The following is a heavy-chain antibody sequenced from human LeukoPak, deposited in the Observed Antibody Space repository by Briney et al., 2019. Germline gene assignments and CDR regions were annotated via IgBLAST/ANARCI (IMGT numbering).Heavy chain of an antibody. CDR3: ARDSYDSSDFYFDY. J-gene: IGHJ4*02. Sequence: GGSLRLSCAASGFTFSSYAMSWVRQAPGKGLEWVSAISGSGGSTYYADSVKGRFTISRDNSKNTLYLQMNRLRAEDTAVYYCARDSYDSSDFYFDYWGQGTLVTVSS. CDR1: GFTFSSYA. V-gene: IGHV3-23*01. D-gene: IGHD3-22*01. CDR2: ISGSGGST.